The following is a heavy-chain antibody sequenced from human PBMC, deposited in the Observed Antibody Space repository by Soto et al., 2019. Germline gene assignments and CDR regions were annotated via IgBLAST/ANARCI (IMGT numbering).Heavy chain of an antibody. D-gene: IGHD5-12*01. CDR1: GYTFTSYA. J-gene: IGHJ5*02. CDR2: INAGNGNT. Sequence: GPVKVSCKASGYTFTSYAMHWVRQAPGQSLEWMGWINAGNGNTKYSQRLQGRVTITRDTPASTAYMELSSLTSEDTAVYYCARLGYSGYDTGWFDPWGQGTLVTVSS. V-gene: IGHV1-3*01. CDR3: ARLGYSGYDTGWFDP.